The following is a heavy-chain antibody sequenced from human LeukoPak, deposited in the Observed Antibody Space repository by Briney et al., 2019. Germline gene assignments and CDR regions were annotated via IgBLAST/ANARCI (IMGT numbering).Heavy chain of an antibody. Sequence: ASVKVSCKASGYTFTDYYIHWVRQAPGHGLEWMGWIKPNRGVTNYALKFQGRVTMTRDTSISTVYMQLSRLRSDDTAVYYCAREPVVTARGYYYSYMDVWGKGTTVTVSS. J-gene: IGHJ6*03. D-gene: IGHD2-21*02. CDR2: IKPNRGVT. V-gene: IGHV1-2*02. CDR3: AREPVVTARGYYYSYMDV. CDR1: GYTFTDYY.